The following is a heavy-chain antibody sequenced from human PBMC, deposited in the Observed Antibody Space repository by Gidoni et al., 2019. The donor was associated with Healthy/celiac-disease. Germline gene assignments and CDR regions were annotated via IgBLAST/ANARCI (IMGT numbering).Heavy chain of an antibody. Sequence: QVQLQQWGAGLLKPSETLSLTCAVYGGSFSGYYWSWICQPPGKGLEWIGEINHSGSTNYNPSLKSRVTISVDTSKNQFSLKLSSVTAADTAVYYCARSYSYGLYFDYWGQGTLVTVSS. V-gene: IGHV4-34*01. CDR2: INHSGST. J-gene: IGHJ4*02. CDR1: GGSFSGYY. CDR3: ARSYSYGLYFDY. D-gene: IGHD5-18*01.